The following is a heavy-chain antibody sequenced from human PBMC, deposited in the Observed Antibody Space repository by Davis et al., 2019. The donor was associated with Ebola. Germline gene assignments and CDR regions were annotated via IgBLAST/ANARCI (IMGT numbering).Heavy chain of an antibody. CDR2: LGTSADT. CDR3: AKDTSNIWFDI. D-gene: IGHD1-26*01. CDR1: GFIFRSYV. J-gene: IGHJ3*02. V-gene: IGHV3-23*01. Sequence: GESLKISSAASGFIFRSYVMSWVRQAPGKGLEWVSTLGTSADTYYADSVKGRFTISRDNSKNTLYLQMNGLRVEDTAIYYCAKDTSNIWFDIWGQGTMVTVSS.